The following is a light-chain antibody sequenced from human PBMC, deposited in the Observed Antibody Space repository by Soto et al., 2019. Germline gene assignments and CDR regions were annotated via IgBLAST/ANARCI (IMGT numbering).Light chain of an antibody. CDR3: CSYTSSNTFV. Sequence: QPDLTQPASVSGSPGQSITISCTRTSSDVGGYNYVSWYQQHPGKVPKMMIYDLNNRPSGVSNRFSGSKSGNTASLTISGLQAEDEADYYCCSYTSSNTFVFGTGTKATV. CDR2: DLN. J-gene: IGLJ1*01. CDR1: SSDVGGYNY. V-gene: IGLV2-14*01.